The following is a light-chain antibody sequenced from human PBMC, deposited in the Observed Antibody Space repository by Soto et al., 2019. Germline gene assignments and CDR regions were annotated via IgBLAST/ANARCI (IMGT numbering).Light chain of an antibody. CDR1: QSVSSSS. CDR2: GAS. V-gene: IGKV3-20*01. CDR3: QQYGGSPRT. Sequence: EIVLTQSPGTLSLSPRERATLSCRASQSVSSSSLAWYQQKRGQAPRLLIHGASSRATGIPDRFSGSGSGTDFTLTISRLEPEEFAVYYCQQYGGSPRTFGQGTKVDIK. J-gene: IGKJ1*01.